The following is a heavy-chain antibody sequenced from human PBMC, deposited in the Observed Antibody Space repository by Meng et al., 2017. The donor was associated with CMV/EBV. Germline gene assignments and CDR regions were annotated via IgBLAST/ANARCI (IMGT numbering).Heavy chain of an antibody. D-gene: IGHD3-3*01. CDR1: GFTFSSYW. Sequence: GESLKISCAASGFTFSSYWMSWVRQAPGKGLEWVANIKQDGSEKYYVDSVKGRFTISRDNAKNSLYLQMNSLRAEDTAVYYCARAPGLWSGYFSPWGQGTLVTVS. J-gene: IGHJ5*02. V-gene: IGHV3-7*01. CDR2: IKQDGSEK. CDR3: ARAPGLWSGYFSP.